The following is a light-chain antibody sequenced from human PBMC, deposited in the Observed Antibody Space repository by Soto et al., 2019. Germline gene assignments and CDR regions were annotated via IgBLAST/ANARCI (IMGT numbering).Light chain of an antibody. Sequence: IALTQTPLSHSVTPGQPASISCKSTQSLLQSDGKTYLYWFFQRPGQPPQILIYEASKRFSGEPDRFSGSGSGTEFTHKTSRVEPEDVGVYYCMHCAQLPQTFGLGTKREIK. J-gene: IGKJ2*01. CDR2: EAS. CDR3: MHCAQLPQT. V-gene: IGKV2D-29*01. CDR1: QSLLQSDGKTY.